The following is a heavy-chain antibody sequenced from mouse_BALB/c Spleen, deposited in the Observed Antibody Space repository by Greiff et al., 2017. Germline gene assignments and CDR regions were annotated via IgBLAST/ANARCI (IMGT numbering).Heavy chain of an antibody. CDR3: ARDRGYYGPHWYFDV. CDR1: GFSLTGYG. D-gene: IGHD1-2*01. J-gene: IGHJ1*01. CDR2: IWGDGST. V-gene: IGHV2-6-7*01. Sequence: VKLMESGPGLVAPSQSLSITCTVSGFSLTGYGVNWVRQPPGKGLEWLGMIWGDGSTDYNSALKSRLSISKDNSKSQVFLKMNSLQTDDTARYYCARDRGYYGPHWYFDVWGAGTTVTVSS.